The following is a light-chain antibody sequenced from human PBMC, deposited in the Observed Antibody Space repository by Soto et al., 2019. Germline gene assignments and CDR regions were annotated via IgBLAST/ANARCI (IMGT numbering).Light chain of an antibody. CDR2: GAS. CDR3: QQYGSSPPLT. Sequence: EIVLTQSPGTLSLSPGERATLSCRASQSVSSSYLAWYQQKPGQAPRLLIHGASSRAPGIPDRFSGSGSGTDFTLTISRLEPEDLAVYYCQQYGSSPPLTFGGGTKVEIK. CDR1: QSVSSSY. J-gene: IGKJ4*01. V-gene: IGKV3-20*01.